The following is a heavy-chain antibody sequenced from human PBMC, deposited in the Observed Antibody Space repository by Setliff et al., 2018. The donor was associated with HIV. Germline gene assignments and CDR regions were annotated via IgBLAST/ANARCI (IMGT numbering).Heavy chain of an antibody. J-gene: IGHJ6*03. V-gene: IGHV3-7*01. CDR3: ARVREGYESSGFYVYYYYYMDL. CDR1: GFTFTGTW. D-gene: IGHD6-19*01. CDR2: IKQDGTEK. Sequence: QPGGSLRLSCAASGFTFTGTWMAWVRQAPGKGPQWVASIKQDGTEKHYMDSVKGRFTISRDNADRSIYLQMNSLRVEDTAVYYCARVREGYESSGFYVYYYYYMDLWGKGTTVTVSS.